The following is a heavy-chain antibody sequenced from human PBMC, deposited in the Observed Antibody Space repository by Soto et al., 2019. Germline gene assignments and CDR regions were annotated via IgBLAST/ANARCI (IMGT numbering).Heavy chain of an antibody. CDR1: GYTFSDYF. D-gene: IGHD4-17*01. Sequence: QVQLVQSGAEVRKSGASVKVSCKASGYTFSDYFIQWLRQAPGQGLEWVAWINPKTAATNYAKKVQDHVNVTSDTSFSRAYLELTRLRPDDSAFYYCARIKWGLDYFSGMDVWGQGTAVSVTS. V-gene: IGHV1-2*02. J-gene: IGHJ6*02. CDR2: INPKTAAT. CDR3: ARIKWGLDYFSGMDV.